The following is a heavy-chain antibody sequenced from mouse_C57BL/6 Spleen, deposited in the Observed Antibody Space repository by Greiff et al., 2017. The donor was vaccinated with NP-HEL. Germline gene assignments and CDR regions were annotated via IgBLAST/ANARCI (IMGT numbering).Heavy chain of an antibody. CDR3: ARSCDY. Sequence: QVQLKQSGAELVMPGASVKLSCTASGYTFTSYWMHWVQQRPGQGLEWIGEIDPSDSYTNYTQKFKGKSTLTVDKSSSTAYMQLSRLTSDNSAVDYCARSCDYWGQGTTLTVSS. D-gene: IGHD1-1*01. V-gene: IGHV1-69*01. CDR2: IDPSDSYT. CDR1: GYTFTSYW. J-gene: IGHJ2*01.